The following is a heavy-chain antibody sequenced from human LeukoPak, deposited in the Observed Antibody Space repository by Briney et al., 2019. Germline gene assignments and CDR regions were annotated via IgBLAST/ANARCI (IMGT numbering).Heavy chain of an antibody. J-gene: IGHJ4*02. CDR2: IYCSGST. Sequence: SETLSLTCTVSGGSISSYYWSWIRQPPGKGLEWIGYIYCSGSTNYNPSLKSRVTISVDTSKNQFSLKLSSVTAADTAVYYCARRGSGKGQFDYWGQGTLVTVSS. V-gene: IGHV4-59*01. CDR1: GGSISSYY. CDR3: ARRGSGKGQFDY. D-gene: IGHD6-19*01.